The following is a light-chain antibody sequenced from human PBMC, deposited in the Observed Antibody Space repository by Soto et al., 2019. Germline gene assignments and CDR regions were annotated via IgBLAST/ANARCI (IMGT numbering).Light chain of an antibody. Sequence: EIVLTQSPGTLSLSPWEIATLSCRASQSVDTNLVWYQQKPGQSPKLLIFRASTRATGIPARFSGSGSGTEFTLTISSLQSEDFAVYYCQQYHQWPPITFGPGTRLEIK. CDR3: QQYHQWPPIT. J-gene: IGKJ5*01. V-gene: IGKV3-15*01. CDR1: QSVDTN. CDR2: RAS.